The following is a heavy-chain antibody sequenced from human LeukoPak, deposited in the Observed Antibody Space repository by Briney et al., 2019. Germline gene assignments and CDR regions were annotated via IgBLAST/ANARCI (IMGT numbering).Heavy chain of an antibody. V-gene: IGHV5-51*01. D-gene: IGHD5-18*01. CDR1: GYSFTSYW. J-gene: IGHJ3*01. CDR3: ARQRGYTYGQAFDA. Sequence: GESLVISCKGSGYSFTSYWIGWVRQMPGKGLEWMGIINPGDSETRYSPSFQGQVTISADKSISTAYLQWSSLKASDTAMYYCARQRGYTYGQAFDAWGQGTMVAVSS. CDR2: INPGDSET.